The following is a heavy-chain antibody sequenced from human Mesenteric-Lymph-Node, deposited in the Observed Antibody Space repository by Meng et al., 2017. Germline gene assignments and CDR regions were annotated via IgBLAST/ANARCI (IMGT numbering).Heavy chain of an antibody. J-gene: IGHJ4*02. CDR3: ARDYIPVRRYSSSRQFAY. CDR2: MNPNSGNT. V-gene: IGHV1-8*01. CDR1: GYTFTSYD. D-gene: IGHD6-6*01. Sequence: ASVKVSCKASGYTFTSYDINWVRQATGQGLEWMGWMNPNSGNTGYAQKFQGRVTMTRNTSISTAYMELSSLRSEDTAVYYCARDYIPVRRYSSSRQFAYWGQGTLVTVSS.